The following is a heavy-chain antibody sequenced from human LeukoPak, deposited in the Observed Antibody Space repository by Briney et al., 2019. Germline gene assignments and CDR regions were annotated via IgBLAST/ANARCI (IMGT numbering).Heavy chain of an antibody. CDR1: GFTFSSYG. CDR2: ISYDGSNK. D-gene: IGHD3-3*01. CDR3: TWGFWSGYYQFDY. Sequence: GGSLRLSCAASGFTFSSYGMHWVRQAPGKGLEWVAVISYDGSNKYYADSVKGRFTISRDNSKNTLYLQMNSLRAEDTALYYCTWGFWSGYYQFDYWGQGTLVTVSS. J-gene: IGHJ4*02. V-gene: IGHV3-30*03.